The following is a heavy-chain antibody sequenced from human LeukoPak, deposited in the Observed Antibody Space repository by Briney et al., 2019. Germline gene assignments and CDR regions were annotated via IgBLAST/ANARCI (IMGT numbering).Heavy chain of an antibody. CDR2: IYYSGST. CDR1: GGSISSSSYY. Sequence: SETLSLTCTVSGGSISSSSYYWGWIRQPPGKGLEWIGSIYYSGSTYYNPSLKSRVTISVDTSKNQFSLKLSSVTVADTAVYYCARSYYDSGIDAFDIWGQGTMVTVSS. V-gene: IGHV4-39*07. J-gene: IGHJ3*02. D-gene: IGHD3-22*01. CDR3: ARSYYDSGIDAFDI.